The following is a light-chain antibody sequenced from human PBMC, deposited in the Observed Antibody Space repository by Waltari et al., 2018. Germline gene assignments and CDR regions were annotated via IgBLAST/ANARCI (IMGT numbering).Light chain of an antibody. J-gene: IGKJ1*01. CDR3: QHYVRLPVT. Sequence: EIVLTQSPGTLSLSPGERATLSCRDSQSVSRALAWYQQKPGQAPRLLIYAASSRATGIPDRFSGSGSGTDFSLTISRLEPEDFAVYYCQHYVRLPVTFGQGTKVEIK. V-gene: IGKV3-20*01. CDR1: QSVSRA. CDR2: AAS.